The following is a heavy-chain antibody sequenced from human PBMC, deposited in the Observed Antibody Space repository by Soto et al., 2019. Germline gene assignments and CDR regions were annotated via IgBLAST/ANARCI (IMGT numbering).Heavy chain of an antibody. V-gene: IGHV4-4*02. D-gene: IGHD2-8*02. CDR1: GCSISSNNW. CDR3: ATLPPRIELAVLPIPT. CDR2: IYHTGST. Sequence: QVQLRESGPGPVKPSGTLAPSCTVSGCSISSNNWLTLVRQFPGKGLGWIGEIYHTGSTTYNPSLRGRVTMSVDKSNNQFSLKLRYVTAADTAMYYCATLPPRIELAVLPIPTWGQGTLVTVSA. J-gene: IGHJ5*02.